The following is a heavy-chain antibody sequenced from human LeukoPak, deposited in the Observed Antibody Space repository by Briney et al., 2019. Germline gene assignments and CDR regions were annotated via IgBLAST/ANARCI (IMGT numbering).Heavy chain of an antibody. CDR3: AKAHRSGWYSVDY. V-gene: IGHV3-30*18. D-gene: IGHD6-19*01. CDR2: ISSDGSNK. CDR1: GFXFSRYG. Sequence: GGSLRLSCGASGFXFSRYGMYWVRQAPGKGLECVAVISSDGSNKYYGDSVKGRFTISRDNSKNTLYLQMNSMRVEDTAVYFCAKAHRSGWYSVDYWGQGTLVTVSS. J-gene: IGHJ4*02.